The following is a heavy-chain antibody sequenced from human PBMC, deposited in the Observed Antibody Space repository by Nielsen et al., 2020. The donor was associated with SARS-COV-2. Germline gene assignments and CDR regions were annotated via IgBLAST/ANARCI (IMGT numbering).Heavy chain of an antibody. CDR2: IWYDGSNK. CDR1: GFTFSSYG. Sequence: GGSLRLSCAASGFTFSSYGMHWVRQAPGKGLEWVAVIWYDGSNKYYADSVKGRFTISRDNSKNTLYLQMNRLRAEDTAVYYCARDDVDTAMVFVGSPDYWGQGTLVTVSS. V-gene: IGHV3-33*01. D-gene: IGHD5-18*01. J-gene: IGHJ4*02. CDR3: ARDDVDTAMVFVGSPDY.